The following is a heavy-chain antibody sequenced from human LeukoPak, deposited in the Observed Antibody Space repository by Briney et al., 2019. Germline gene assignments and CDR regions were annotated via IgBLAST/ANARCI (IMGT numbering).Heavy chain of an antibody. D-gene: IGHD3-3*01. CDR1: GFTFSRYW. V-gene: IGHV3-7*01. CDR3: ARESGNYGGYFDF. Sequence: PGGSLRLSCAASGFTFSRYWMSWVRQAPGKGLEWVANIKQDGSEKYYVDSVKGRLTISRDNAKNSLYLQMNSLRAEDTAVYYCARESGNYGGYFDFWGQGTLVTVSS. J-gene: IGHJ4*02. CDR2: IKQDGSEK.